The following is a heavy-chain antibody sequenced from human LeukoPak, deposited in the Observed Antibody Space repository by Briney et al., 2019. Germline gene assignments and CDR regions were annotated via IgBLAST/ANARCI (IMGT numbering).Heavy chain of an antibody. CDR1: GFTFSSYS. CDR2: TSSSSSYI. CDR3: ARADGDYVGADY. V-gene: IGHV3-21*01. J-gene: IGHJ4*02. D-gene: IGHD4-17*01. Sequence: GGSLRLSCAASGFTFSSYSMNWVRQAPGKGLEWVSSTSSSSSYIYYADSVKGRFTISRDNAKNSLYLQMNSLRAEDTAVYYCARADGDYVGADYWGQGTLVTVSS.